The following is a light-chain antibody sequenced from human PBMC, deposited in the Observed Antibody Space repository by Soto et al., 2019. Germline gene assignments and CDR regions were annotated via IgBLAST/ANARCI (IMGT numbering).Light chain of an antibody. J-gene: IGKJ1*01. CDR2: KAS. Sequence: DIQMHQSPSTLSGSVGDRVTITCRASQTISSWLAWYQQKPGKDPKLLIYKASTLKSGVPSRFSGSRSGTEFTLTISSLQSEDFAVYYCQQYNNWPWTFGQGTKAHIK. CDR1: QTISSW. V-gene: IGKV1-5*03. CDR3: QQYNNWPWT.